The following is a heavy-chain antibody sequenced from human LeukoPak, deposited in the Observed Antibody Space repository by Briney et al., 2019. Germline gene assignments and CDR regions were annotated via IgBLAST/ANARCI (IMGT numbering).Heavy chain of an antibody. CDR1: GFTLSSYA. J-gene: IGHJ5*02. CDR3: ARPLKYCSGGSCYGNWFDP. D-gene: IGHD2-15*01. Sequence: GGSLRLSCAASGFTLSSYAMHWVRQAPGKGLEWVAVIWYDGSNKYYADSVKGRFTISRDNSKNTLYLQMNSLRAEDTAVYYCARPLKYCSGGSCYGNWFDPWGQGTLVTVSS. V-gene: IGHV3-33*01. CDR2: IWYDGSNK.